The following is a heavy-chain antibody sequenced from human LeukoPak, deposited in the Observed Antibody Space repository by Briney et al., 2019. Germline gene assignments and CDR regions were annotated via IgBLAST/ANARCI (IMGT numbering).Heavy chain of an antibody. CDR1: GYTFNSYY. CDR3: ARAILVGAVTLRYSDL. V-gene: IGHV1-46*02. Sequence: ASVKVSCKASGYTFNSYYMHWVRQAPGQGLEWMGIINPSGGSRSYAQKFQGRVTMTRDTSTSTVYMELSSLRSEDTAVYYCARAILVGAVTLRYSDLWGRGTLVTVSS. J-gene: IGHJ2*01. D-gene: IGHD1-26*01. CDR2: INPSGGSR.